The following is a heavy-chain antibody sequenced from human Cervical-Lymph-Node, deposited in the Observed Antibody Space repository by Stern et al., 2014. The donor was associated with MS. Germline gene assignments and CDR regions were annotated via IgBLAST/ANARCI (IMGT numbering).Heavy chain of an antibody. Sequence: QVQLVGSGAEVKKPGASVKVSCKASGYTFTGYYMHWVRQAPGQGLEWMGRINPTSGGTNYAQKYQGRVTMTSDTSISTAYMDLSMLRSYDTAVYYCARGVGATWEDAFDIWGQGTMVTVSS. CDR3: ARGVGATWEDAFDI. CDR1: GYTFTGYY. J-gene: IGHJ3*02. V-gene: IGHV1-2*06. CDR2: INPTSGGT. D-gene: IGHD1-26*01.